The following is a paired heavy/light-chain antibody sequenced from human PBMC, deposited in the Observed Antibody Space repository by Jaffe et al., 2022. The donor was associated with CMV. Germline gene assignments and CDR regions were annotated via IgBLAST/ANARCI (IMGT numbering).Heavy chain of an antibody. J-gene: IGHJ4*02. Sequence: QVQHVQSGPEVKKPGASVKVSCEASGYTFTNYAIHWVRQAPGQRLEWMGWIDAGNAKTKYSERFQGRVTITCDTSARTAYMELSSLTSEDTAIYYCARGLLWSGAQHWATEYWGQGTLVTVSS. CDR3: ARGLLWSGAQHWATEY. D-gene: IGHD3-10*01. V-gene: IGHV1-3*01. CDR1: GYTFTNYA. CDR2: IDAGNAKT.
Light chain of an antibody. CDR2: GAS. V-gene: IGKV3-15*01. CDR1: QSISGK. CDR3: QQYNTWT. Sequence: EIVMTQSPATLSVSPGERATLSCWASQSISGKLAWFQQKPGQAPRLLIYGASTRATGIPARFSGSGSGTEFTLTISSLQSEDFAVYYCQQYNTWTFGQGTKVEIK. J-gene: IGKJ1*01.